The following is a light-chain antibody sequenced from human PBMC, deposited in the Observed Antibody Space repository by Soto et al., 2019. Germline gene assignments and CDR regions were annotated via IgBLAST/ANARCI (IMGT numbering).Light chain of an antibody. V-gene: IGKV3-11*01. CDR3: QQRHNWPIT. Sequence: EIVLTQSPAALSVSPGERATLSCRASETIRGLLAWYQQRPGQPPRLLIYDTSNRATGIPARFSGSGSGTDIPLPISGLEPADLGVYYYQQRHNWPITFGQGTRLEIK. J-gene: IGKJ5*01. CDR2: DTS. CDR1: ETIRGL.